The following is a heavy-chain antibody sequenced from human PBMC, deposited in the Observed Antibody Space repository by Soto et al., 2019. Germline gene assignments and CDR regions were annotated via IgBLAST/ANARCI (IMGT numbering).Heavy chain of an antibody. CDR3: AREGGAPGAYDH. Sequence: QVQLVQSGAEVKKPGSSVKVSCKASGGTFMTYTISWVRQAPGQGLEWMGGITLVFGTADYAQKFQGRVTITADESTGTVYMALSGLRSEDTAVYYCAREGGAPGAYDHWGQGTLVSVSS. CDR1: GGTFMTYT. V-gene: IGHV1-69*01. D-gene: IGHD7-27*01. CDR2: ITLVFGTA. J-gene: IGHJ4*02.